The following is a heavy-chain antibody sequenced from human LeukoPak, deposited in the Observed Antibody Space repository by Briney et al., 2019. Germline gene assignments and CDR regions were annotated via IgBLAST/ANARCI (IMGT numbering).Heavy chain of an antibody. CDR3: ARDYCGSGSHPNWFDP. Sequence: SETLSLTCTVSGGSISSYYWSWIRQPAGKGLEWIGRIYTSGSTNYNPSLKSRVTMSLDTSKNQFSLKLSSVTAADTAVYYCARDYCGSGSHPNWFDPWGQGTLVTVSS. CDR2: IYTSGST. CDR1: GGSISSYY. V-gene: IGHV4-4*07. D-gene: IGHD3-10*01. J-gene: IGHJ5*02.